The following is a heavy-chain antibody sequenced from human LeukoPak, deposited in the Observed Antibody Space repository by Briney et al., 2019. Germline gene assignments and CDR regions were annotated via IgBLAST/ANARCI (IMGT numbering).Heavy chain of an antibody. CDR2: MSYSGST. D-gene: IGHD3-16*01. CDR1: GGSITSGNYY. CDR3: ARIVMTDARGGRGYIQH. V-gene: IGHV4-39*01. Sequence: PSETLSLTCTVSGGSITSGNYYWAWIRQPPGKGLEWIGSMSYSGSTYSNPSLESRVTISADTSKNQFSLKVTSVTAADTAVYFCARIVMTDARGGRGYIQHWGQGTLVTVSS. J-gene: IGHJ1*01.